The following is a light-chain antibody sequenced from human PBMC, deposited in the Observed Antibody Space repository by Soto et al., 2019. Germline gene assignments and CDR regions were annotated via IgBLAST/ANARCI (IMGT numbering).Light chain of an antibody. V-gene: IGKV2-28*01. Sequence: DIVMTPSPLSLPVTPGESASISCRSSQSLLHRNGYNYLDWDLQKPGQSPQVLIYLGSNRASRVPDKFRGSESGTEFTLEIIRVEAEDVRDYYCKEPLETPWTFGQGTEVEIK. CDR3: KEPLETPWT. CDR1: QSLLHRNGYNY. CDR2: LGS. J-gene: IGKJ1*01.